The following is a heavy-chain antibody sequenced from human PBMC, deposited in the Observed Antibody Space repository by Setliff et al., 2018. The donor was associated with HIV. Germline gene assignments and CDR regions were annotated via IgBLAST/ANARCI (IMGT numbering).Heavy chain of an antibody. Sequence: PSETLSLTCAVSGYSISSGYYWGWIRQPPGKGLEWIGTIYYSGSSYSSPSLKSRVTISVDTSQNQFSLKLNSVTAADTAVYYCARHTGDITGTNHLFDYWGQGTLVTVSS. D-gene: IGHD1-20*01. CDR1: GYSISSGYY. CDR3: ARHTGDITGTNHLFDY. V-gene: IGHV4-38-2*01. CDR2: IYYSGSS. J-gene: IGHJ4*02.